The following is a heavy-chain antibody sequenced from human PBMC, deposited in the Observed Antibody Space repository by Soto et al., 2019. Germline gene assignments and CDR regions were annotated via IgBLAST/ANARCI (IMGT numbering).Heavy chain of an antibody. CDR2: ISGSGGST. V-gene: IGHV3-23*01. CDR1: GFTFSSYA. CDR3: AKSPRVQLYYYYYMDV. Sequence: GGSLRLSCAASGFTFSSYAMSWVRQAPGKGLEWVSAISGSGGSTYYADSVKGRFTISRDNSKNTLYLQMNSLRAEDTAVYYCAKSPRVQLYYYYYMDVRGKGTTVTVSS. D-gene: IGHD5-18*01. J-gene: IGHJ6*03.